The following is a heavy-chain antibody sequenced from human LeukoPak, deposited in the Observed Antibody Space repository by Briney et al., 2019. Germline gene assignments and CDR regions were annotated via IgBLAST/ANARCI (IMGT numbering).Heavy chain of an antibody. CDR2: IYYRGST. Sequence: SETLSLTCTVSGGSISNSNYYWGWIRQPPGKGLEWIGTIYYRGSTYYNPSLKSRVTISVDTSKNQFSLKLSSVTAADTAVYYCARGRYSSGWYARNFDYWGQGTLVTVSS. CDR3: ARGRYSSGWYARNFDY. D-gene: IGHD6-19*01. J-gene: IGHJ4*02. CDR1: GGSISNSNYY. V-gene: IGHV4-39*07.